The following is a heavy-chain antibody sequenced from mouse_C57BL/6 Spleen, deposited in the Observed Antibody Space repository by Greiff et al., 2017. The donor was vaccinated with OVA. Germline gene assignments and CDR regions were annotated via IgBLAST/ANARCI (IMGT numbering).Heavy chain of an antibody. V-gene: IGHV5-16*01. D-gene: IGHD1-1*01. Sequence: EVQLVESEGGLVQPGSSMKLSCTASGFTFSDYYMAWVRQVPEKGLEWVANINYDGSSTYYLDSLKSRFIISRDNAKNILYLQMSSLKSEDTATYYCARALGSSSYWYFDVWGTGTTVTVSS. CDR1: GFTFSDYY. CDR2: INYDGSST. CDR3: ARALGSSSYWYFDV. J-gene: IGHJ1*03.